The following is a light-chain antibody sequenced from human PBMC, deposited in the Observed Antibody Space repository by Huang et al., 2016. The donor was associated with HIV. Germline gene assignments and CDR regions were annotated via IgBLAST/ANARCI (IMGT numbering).Light chain of an antibody. CDR2: GTS. CDR1: QSVSTN. V-gene: IGKV3-15*01. CDR3: QQYNNWPPLT. J-gene: IGKJ4*01. Sequence: EIVMTQSPATLSVSPGERATISCRASQSVSTNLAWYQQKAGQAPRRLMCGTSTRATGVPASFSVSGSGTEFTLTISSLQSEDFAVYYCQQYNNWPPLTFGGGTRVEIK.